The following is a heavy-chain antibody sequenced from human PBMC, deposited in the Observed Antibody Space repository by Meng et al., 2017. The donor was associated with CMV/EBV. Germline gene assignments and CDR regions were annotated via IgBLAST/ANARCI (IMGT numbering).Heavy chain of an antibody. CDR1: GFTFSSYA. J-gene: IGHJ4*02. D-gene: IGHD6-13*01. CDR2: IRYDGSNK. CDR3: ANQYSSSWGGGYFDY. Sequence: GGSLRLSCAASGFTFSSYAMSWVRQAPGKGLEWVAFIRYDGSNKYYADSVKGRFTISRDNSKSTLYLQMNSLRAEDTAVYYCANQYSSSWGGGYFDYWGQGTLVTVSS. V-gene: IGHV3-30*02.